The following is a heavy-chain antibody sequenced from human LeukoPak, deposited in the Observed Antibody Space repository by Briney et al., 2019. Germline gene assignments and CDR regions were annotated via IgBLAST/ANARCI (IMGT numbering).Heavy chain of an antibody. Sequence: GGSLRLSCAASGFTFVSYSMNWVRRAPGKGLEWVAVTWYDGRNNYYAASVKGRFTISRDDSKTTVYLPMNSLRAEDTAVYYCAREVAPLYFHYGMDVWGEGTTVTVSS. V-gene: IGHV3-33*08. J-gene: IGHJ6*01. D-gene: IGHD2-21*01. CDR2: TWYDGRNN. CDR1: GFTFVSYS. CDR3: AREVAPLYFHYGMDV.